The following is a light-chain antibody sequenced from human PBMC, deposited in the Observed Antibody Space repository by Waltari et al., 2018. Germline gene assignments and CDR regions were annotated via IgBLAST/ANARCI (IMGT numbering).Light chain of an antibody. Sequence: QSPSSLSASVGDRVTITCQASQHIYNYLNWYQQKPGKAPKLLIYAASNLQTGVPSRFSGGGSGTDFTFVISNLQPEDIATYYCQQYEGLPRTFGQGTKLEMK. CDR1: QHIYNY. CDR3: QQYEGLPRT. V-gene: IGKV1-33*01. CDR2: AAS. J-gene: IGKJ2*02.